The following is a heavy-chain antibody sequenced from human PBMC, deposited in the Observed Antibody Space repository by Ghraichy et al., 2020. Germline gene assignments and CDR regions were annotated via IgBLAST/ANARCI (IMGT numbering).Heavy chain of an antibody. CDR2: IRGDGSKT. Sequence: ETLSLTCAASGFRFHKYSMHWVRQAPGKGLEWVSLIRGDGSKTYSADSVKGRFSISRDNSRNSLFLQMYSLRTEDSAFYYCVKEHDSGWPNFDSWGQGTLVSVSS. CDR3: VKEHDSGWPNFDS. CDR1: GFRFHKYS. V-gene: IGHV3-43*01. J-gene: IGHJ4*02. D-gene: IGHD6-19*01.